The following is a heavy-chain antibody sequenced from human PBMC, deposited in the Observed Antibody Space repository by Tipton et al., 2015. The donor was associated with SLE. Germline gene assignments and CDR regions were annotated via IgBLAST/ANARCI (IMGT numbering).Heavy chain of an antibody. Sequence: TLSLTCTVSGGSISSSSYYWGWIRQPPGKGLEWIGSIYYSGSTYYNPSLKSRVTISVDTSKNQFSLNLRSVTAADTAVYYCARGGTGDGRNPFDPWGQGILVTVSS. V-gene: IGHV4-39*07. J-gene: IGHJ5*02. CDR1: GGSISSSSYY. CDR3: ARGGTGDGRNPFDP. CDR2: IYYSGST. D-gene: IGHD4-23*01.